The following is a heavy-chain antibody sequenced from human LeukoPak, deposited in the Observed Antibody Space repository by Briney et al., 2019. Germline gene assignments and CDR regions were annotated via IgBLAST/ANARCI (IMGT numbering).Heavy chain of an antibody. CDR3: AKTYYYSSGNF. V-gene: IGHV3-23*01. D-gene: IGHD3-10*01. J-gene: IGHJ4*02. CDR1: GFTFSSYA. Sequence: GGSLRLSCAASGFTFSSYAMTWVRQAPGKGLEWVSAITNSGDNTYYADSVKGRFTISRDNSKNTLYLQINSLRAEDTAIYYCAKTYYYSSGNFWGQGTLVTASS. CDR2: ITNSGDNT.